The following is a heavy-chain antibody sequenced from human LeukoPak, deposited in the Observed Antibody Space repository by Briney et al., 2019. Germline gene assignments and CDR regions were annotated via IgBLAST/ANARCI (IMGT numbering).Heavy chain of an antibody. V-gene: IGHV1-8*01. CDR3: ARAGPYCSGGSCYSNDAFDI. CDR1: GYTFTSYD. Sequence: GASVKVSCKASGYTFTSYDINWVRQDTGQGLEWIGWMNPNSGNTGYAQKFQGRVTMTRNTSISTAYMELSSLRSEDTAVYYCARAGPYCSGGSCYSNDAFDIWGQGTMVTVSS. CDR2: MNPNSGNT. D-gene: IGHD2-15*01. J-gene: IGHJ3*02.